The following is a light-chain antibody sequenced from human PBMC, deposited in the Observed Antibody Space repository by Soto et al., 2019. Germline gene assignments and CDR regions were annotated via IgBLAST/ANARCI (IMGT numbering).Light chain of an antibody. V-gene: IGKV1-39*01. Sequence: DIQMTQSPSSLSASVGDRVTITCRASQSIRNYLNWYQQKPGKAPKLLIYAASTLQGGVPSRFSGRGSGTDFTLTISSLQPEDFATYYCQQSYSTLFTFGPGTKVDI. CDR1: QSIRNY. CDR2: AAS. J-gene: IGKJ3*01. CDR3: QQSYSTLFT.